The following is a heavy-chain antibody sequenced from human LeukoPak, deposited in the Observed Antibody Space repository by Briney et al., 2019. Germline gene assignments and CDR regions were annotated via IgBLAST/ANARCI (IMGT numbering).Heavy chain of an antibody. V-gene: IGHV1-58*02. J-gene: IGHJ4*02. D-gene: IGHD5-24*01. Sequence: GASVKVSCKASGFPFSISAMQWVRQARGQRLEWIGWIVVGSGNTNYAQEFHERVTITRDMSTTTTYMELSNLRSEDTAFYYCAADGSRDGYPGYWGQGTLVTVSS. CDR1: GFPFSISA. CDR2: IVVGSGNT. CDR3: AADGSRDGYPGY.